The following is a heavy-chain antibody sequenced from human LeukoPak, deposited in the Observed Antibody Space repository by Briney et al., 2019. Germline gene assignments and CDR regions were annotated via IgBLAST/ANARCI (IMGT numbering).Heavy chain of an antibody. CDR2: INPSGGST. J-gene: IGHJ4*02. CDR1: RYTFTSYY. V-gene: IGHV1-46*03. Sequence: ASVKVSCKASRYTFTSYYMHWVRQAPRQALEWLGIINPSGGSTSYAQKFQGRVTMTRDTSTSTVYMELSSLRPEDTAVYHGVRGRGNELDYWGQGSLVTV. D-gene: IGHD1-1*01. CDR3: VRGRGNELDY.